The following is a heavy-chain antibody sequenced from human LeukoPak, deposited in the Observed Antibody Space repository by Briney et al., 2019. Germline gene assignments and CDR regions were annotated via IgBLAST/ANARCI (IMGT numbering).Heavy chain of an antibody. CDR2: INPNSGGT. J-gene: IGHJ5*02. Sequence: ASVKVSCKASGYTFRDYLLHWVRQAPGQGLEWMGWINPNSGGTNYAQKFQGRVTMTRDTSISTAYMELSRLRSDDTAVYYCARDTYYYDSSGYYNPWGQGTLVTVSS. CDR1: GYTFRDYL. V-gene: IGHV1-2*02. D-gene: IGHD3-22*01. CDR3: ARDTYYYDSSGYYNP.